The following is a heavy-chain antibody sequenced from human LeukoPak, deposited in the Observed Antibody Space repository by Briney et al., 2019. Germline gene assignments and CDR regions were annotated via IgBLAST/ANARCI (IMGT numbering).Heavy chain of an antibody. J-gene: IGHJ4*02. CDR2: IYSSGST. V-gene: IGHV3-66*01. Sequence: GESLRLSCAASGLTVSSNYMSWVRQAPGKGLEWVSVIYSSGSTYYADSVKGRFTISRDNSKNTLYLQMNSLRVEDTAVYYCARWGSLDVDYWGQGTLVTVSS. CDR1: GLTVSSNY. CDR3: ARWGSLDVDY. D-gene: IGHD3-16*01.